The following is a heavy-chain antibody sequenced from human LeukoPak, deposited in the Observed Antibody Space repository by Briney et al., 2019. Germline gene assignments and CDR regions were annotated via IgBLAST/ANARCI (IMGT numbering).Heavy chain of an antibody. V-gene: IGHV4-39*01. CDR3: ARQRYCSRTSCCRNAEYFQH. Sequence: ETLSLTCTVSGGSISSSSYYWGWIRQPPGKGLEWIGSIYYSGSTYYNPSPKSRVTISVDTSKNQFSLKLSSVTAADTAVYYCARQRYCSRTSCCRNAEYFQHWGQGTLVTVSS. D-gene: IGHD2-2*01. CDR1: GGSISSSSYY. J-gene: IGHJ1*01. CDR2: IYYSGST.